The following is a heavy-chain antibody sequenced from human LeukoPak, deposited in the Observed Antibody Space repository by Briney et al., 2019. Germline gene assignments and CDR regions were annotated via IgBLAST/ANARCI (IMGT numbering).Heavy chain of an antibody. V-gene: IGHV1-69*05. D-gene: IGHD3-3*01. CDR1: GGTFSSYA. CDR2: IIPIFGTA. CDR3: ARVRGVNYDFWSGYHTGVRSYWFDP. J-gene: IGHJ5*02. Sequence: GSSVKVSCKASGGTFSSYAISWVRQAPGQGLEWMGRIIPIFGTANYAQKFQGRVTITTDESTSTAYMELSSLGSEDTAVYYCARVRGVNYDFWSGYHTGVRSYWFDPWGQGTLVTVSS.